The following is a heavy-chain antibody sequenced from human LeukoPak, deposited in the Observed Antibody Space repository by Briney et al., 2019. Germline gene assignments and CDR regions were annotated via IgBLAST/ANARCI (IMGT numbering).Heavy chain of an antibody. CDR2: IRYDGSNK. CDR3: ARDWFPPEDNWNEVWFDP. J-gene: IGHJ5*02. CDR1: GFTFSSYG. D-gene: IGHD1-20*01. V-gene: IGHV3-30*02. Sequence: GRSLRLSCAASGFTFSSYGMHWVRQAPGKGLEWVAFIRYDGSNKYYADSVKGRFTISRDNSKNTLYLQMNSLRAEDTAVYYCARDWFPPEDNWNEVWFDPWGQGTLVTVSS.